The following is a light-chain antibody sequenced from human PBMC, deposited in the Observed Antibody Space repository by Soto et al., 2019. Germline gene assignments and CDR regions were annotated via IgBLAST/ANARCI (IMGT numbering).Light chain of an antibody. J-gene: IGKJ5*01. CDR1: QSISRY. CDR2: GAS. V-gene: IGKV3-15*01. Sequence: EIVLTQSPGTLSLSPGERTTLSCRASQSISRYLAWYQQKPGQAPRLLIYGASTRATGIPARFSGSGSGTEFTLTISSLQSEDFAVYYCQQYNNWRITFGQGTRLEIK. CDR3: QQYNNWRIT.